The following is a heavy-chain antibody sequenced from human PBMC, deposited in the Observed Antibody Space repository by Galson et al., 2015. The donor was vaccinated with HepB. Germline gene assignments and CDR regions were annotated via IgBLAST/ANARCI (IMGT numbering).Heavy chain of an antibody. J-gene: IGHJ6*02. Sequence: SLRLSCAASGFIFSEHGIHWVRQAPGKGLEWVAVISHDGSNKSYADSVKGRFTISRVNSKNTLYLQMNSLRSEDAAVYYCATEGSPYYYYYGMDVWGQGTTVTVSS. CDR1: GFIFSEHG. D-gene: IGHD3-10*01. CDR3: ATEGSPYYYYYGMDV. CDR2: ISHDGSNK. V-gene: IGHV3-30*03.